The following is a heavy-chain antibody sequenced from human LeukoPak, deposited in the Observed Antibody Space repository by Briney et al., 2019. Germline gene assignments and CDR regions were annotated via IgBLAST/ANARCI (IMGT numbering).Heavy chain of an antibody. D-gene: IGHD2-2*02. Sequence: KTGGSLRLSCVASGFTFSSYSMNWVRQAPGKGLEWVSSISSSSSYIYYADSVKGRFTISRDNAKNSLYLQMNSLRAEDTAVDFCARDQLGGSCGSTSSYTSFSNWGQGTLVTVTS. CDR1: GFTFSSYS. CDR2: ISSSSSYI. CDR3: ARDQLGGSCGSTSSYTSFSN. V-gene: IGHV3-21*04. J-gene: IGHJ4*02.